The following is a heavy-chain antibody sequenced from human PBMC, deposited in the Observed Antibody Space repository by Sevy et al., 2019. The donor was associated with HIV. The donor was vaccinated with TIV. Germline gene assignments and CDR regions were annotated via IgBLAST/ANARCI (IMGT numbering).Heavy chain of an antibody. V-gene: IGHV3-23*01. CDR3: AKDLEQQLGPDY. CDR1: GSTFSSYN. D-gene: IGHD6-13*01. Sequence: GGSLKLSGAASGSTFSSYNMTWVRQAPGKGLDWSSVISLTGGTTNYADSVKGRFIISRDNSKKTLFLQMNSLRAEDTALYYCAKDLEQQLGPDYWGQGTQVTVSS. J-gene: IGHJ4*02. CDR2: ISLTGGTT.